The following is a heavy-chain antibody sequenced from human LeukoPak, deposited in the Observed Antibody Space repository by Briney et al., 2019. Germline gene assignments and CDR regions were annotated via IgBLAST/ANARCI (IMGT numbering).Heavy chain of an antibody. V-gene: IGHV3-49*04. CDR3: TRVRGDNDILTGYLDY. CDR2: IRSKAYGGTT. Sequence: GGSLRLPCTASGFTFGDYAMSWVRQAPGKGLEWVGFIRSKAYGGTTEYAASVKGRFTISRDDSKSIAYLQMNSLKTEDTAVYYCTRVRGDNDILTGYLDYWGQGTLVTVSS. J-gene: IGHJ4*02. D-gene: IGHD3-9*01. CDR1: GFTFGDYA.